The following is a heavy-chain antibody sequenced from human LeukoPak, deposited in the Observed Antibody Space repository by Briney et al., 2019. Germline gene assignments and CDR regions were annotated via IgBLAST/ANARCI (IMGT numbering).Heavy chain of an antibody. CDR1: GYTFTSYY. J-gene: IGHJ4*02. V-gene: IGHV1-46*01. D-gene: IGHD3-22*01. CDR2: INPSGGST. Sequence: ASVKVSCKASGYTFTSYYMHWVRQAPGQGLEWMGIINPSGGSTSYAQKFQGRVTMTRDTSISTAYMELSSLRSDDTAVYYCARETYNSDPSLDYWGQGSQVTVSS. CDR3: ARETYNSDPSLDY.